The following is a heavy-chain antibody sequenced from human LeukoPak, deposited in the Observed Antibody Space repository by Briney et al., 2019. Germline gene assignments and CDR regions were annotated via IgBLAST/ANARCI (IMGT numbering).Heavy chain of an antibody. J-gene: IGHJ4*02. D-gene: IGHD3-16*01. CDR3: ALSSGGPMRYYLDY. Sequence: SETLSHTPGDSGASLSSGGRYWSWIRQHPGKTLEWIGYILHTGSAYYNPSLKSRVNISLSTSNNQFSLKVASVTAADTAVYYCALSSGGPMRYYLDYWGQGSLVTVSS. CDR1: GASLSSGGRY. V-gene: IGHV4-31*11. CDR2: ILHTGSA.